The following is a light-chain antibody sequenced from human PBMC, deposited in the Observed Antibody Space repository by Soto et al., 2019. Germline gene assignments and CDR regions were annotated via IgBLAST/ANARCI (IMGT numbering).Light chain of an antibody. CDR1: SSDVGGYNS. CDR2: EVS. CDR3: SSYTRSTTWV. Sequence: QSVLTQPASVSGSPGQSITITCTGTSSDVGGYNSVSWYQQYPGKVPKLMIYEVSNRPSGVSNRFSGSKSGNTASLTISGLQAEDEADYYCSSYTRSTTWVFGGGTKLTVL. J-gene: IGLJ3*02. V-gene: IGLV2-14*01.